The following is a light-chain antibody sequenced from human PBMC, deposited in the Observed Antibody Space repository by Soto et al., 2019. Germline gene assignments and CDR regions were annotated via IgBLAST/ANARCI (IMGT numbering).Light chain of an antibody. CDR2: DVF. CDR1: QDISKY. V-gene: IGKV1-33*01. CDR3: QQYDQLPIT. J-gene: IGKJ4*01. Sequence: DIQMTQPASSLPASVGDTVTISCQASQDISKYLNWFQQKPGKAPKLLIYDVFNVETGVPSRFSGRGSGTDFTLIISNLQPEDFATYYCQQYDQLPITFGGGTKVDI.